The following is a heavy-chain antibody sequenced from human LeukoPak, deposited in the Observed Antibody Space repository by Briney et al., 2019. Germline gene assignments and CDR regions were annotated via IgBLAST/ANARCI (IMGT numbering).Heavy chain of an antibody. Sequence: TGGSLRLSCAASGFTFSSYSMNWVRQAPGKGLEWVSYISSSSSTIYYADSVKGRFTNSRDNAKNSLYLQMNSLRAEDTAVYCCARGDSYDFWSGSIYYYYYMDVWGKGTTVTVSS. J-gene: IGHJ6*03. CDR2: ISSSSSTI. CDR3: ARGDSYDFWSGSIYYYYYMDV. V-gene: IGHV3-48*01. CDR1: GFTFSSYS. D-gene: IGHD3-3*01.